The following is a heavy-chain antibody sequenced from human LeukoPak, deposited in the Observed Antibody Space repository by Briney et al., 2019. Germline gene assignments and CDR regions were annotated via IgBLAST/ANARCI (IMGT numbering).Heavy chain of an antibody. D-gene: IGHD5-24*01. CDR2: IYSGGST. CDR1: GFTVSSNY. J-gene: IGHJ6*03. V-gene: IGHV3-53*01. CDR3: ARCRDGYNGDYYMVV. Sequence: GRSLRLSCAASGFTVSSNYMSWVRQVPGKGLEWVSVIYSGGSTYYADSVKGRFTISRDNSKNTLYLQMNSLRAEDTAVYYCARCRDGYNGDYYMVVWGKGTTVTVSS.